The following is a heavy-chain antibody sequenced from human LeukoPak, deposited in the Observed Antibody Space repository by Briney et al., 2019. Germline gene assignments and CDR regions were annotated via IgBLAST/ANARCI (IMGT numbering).Heavy chain of an antibody. Sequence: ASVKVSCKASGYTFTSYAMNWVRQAPGQGLEWMGGIIPIFGTANYAQKFQGRVTITADESTSTAYMELSSLRSEDTAVYYCARGPGGHYAEVYDAFDIWGQGTMVTVSS. J-gene: IGHJ3*02. CDR1: GYTFTSYA. V-gene: IGHV1-69*13. D-gene: IGHD1-26*01. CDR2: IIPIFGTA. CDR3: ARGPGGHYAEVYDAFDI.